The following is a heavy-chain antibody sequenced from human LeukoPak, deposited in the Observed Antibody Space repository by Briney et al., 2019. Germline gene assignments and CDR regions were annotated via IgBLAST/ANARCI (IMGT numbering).Heavy chain of an antibody. Sequence: PSETPSLTCAVYGGSFSGYYWSWIRQPPGKGLEWIGEINHSGSTNYNPSLKSRVTISVDTSKNQFSLKLSSVTAADTAVYYCARQGIVVFDYWGQGTLVTVSS. J-gene: IGHJ4*02. CDR2: INHSGST. CDR3: ARQGIVVFDY. CDR1: GGSFSGYY. D-gene: IGHD1-26*01. V-gene: IGHV4-34*01.